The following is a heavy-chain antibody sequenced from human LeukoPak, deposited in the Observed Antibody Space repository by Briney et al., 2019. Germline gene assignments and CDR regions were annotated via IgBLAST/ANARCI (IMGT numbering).Heavy chain of an antibody. D-gene: IGHD3-10*01. CDR3: AKDGTWFGELLTLSYFDY. Sequence: GGSLRLSCAASGFTFSSYWMHWVRQAPGKGLVWVSRINSDGSSTSYADSVKGRFTISRDNAKNTLYLQMNSLRAEDTAVYYCAKDGTWFGELLTLSYFDYWGQGTLVTVSS. J-gene: IGHJ4*02. CDR1: GFTFSSYW. V-gene: IGHV3-74*01. CDR2: INSDGSST.